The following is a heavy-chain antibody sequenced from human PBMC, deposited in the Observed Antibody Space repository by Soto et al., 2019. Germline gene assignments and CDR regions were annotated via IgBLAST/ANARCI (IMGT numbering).Heavy chain of an antibody. J-gene: IGHJ4*02. CDR2: IDNSGST. D-gene: IGHD3-22*01. V-gene: IGHV4-31*03. Sequence: QVQLEESGPGLVQPSQTLSLSCTVSGASVRSGSDYWTWIRQHPVEVLEWIGYIDNSGSTYYNPSLRGRVAISVDASKNQVSLNLQSLSAADTALYYCAGAVKDYEARGYRTSYFDYWGQGILVTVSS. CDR1: GASVRSGSDY. CDR3: AGAVKDYEARGYRTSYFDY.